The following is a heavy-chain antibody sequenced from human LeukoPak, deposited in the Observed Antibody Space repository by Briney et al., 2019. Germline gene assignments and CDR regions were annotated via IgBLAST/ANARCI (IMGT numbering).Heavy chain of an antibody. CDR1: GVSIKSYY. CDR2: IYYSGTT. D-gene: IGHD3-16*01. Sequence: SETLSLTCAVFGVSIKSYYWSWIRQPPGKGLEWIGYIYYSGTTNYNPSFKSRVTVSLDTSKNQVSLNLNSVTAEDTAVYFCATLGDFDFWGQGALVAVSS. CDR3: ATLGDFDF. J-gene: IGHJ4*02. V-gene: IGHV4-59*01.